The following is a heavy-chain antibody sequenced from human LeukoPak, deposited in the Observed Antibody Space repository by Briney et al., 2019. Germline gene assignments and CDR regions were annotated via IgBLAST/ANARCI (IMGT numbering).Heavy chain of an antibody. CDR1: GYSFPNYL. J-gene: IGHJ3*01. Sequence: GASLKICCNASGYSFPNYLICWVRQQPRKGLEWRGIISGYNYETTYSPSFQGQVTISADKSITAAYLQLSSLKASDTAMYYCARSPGDGYRDGVDDFWGQGTMAVVSS. CDR3: ARSPGDGYRDGVDDF. D-gene: IGHD5-24*01. V-gene: IGHV5-51*01. CDR2: ISGYNYET.